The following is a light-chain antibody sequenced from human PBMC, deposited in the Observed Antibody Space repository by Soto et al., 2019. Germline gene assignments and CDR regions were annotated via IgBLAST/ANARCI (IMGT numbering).Light chain of an antibody. J-gene: IGKJ1*01. V-gene: IGKV2-30*01. Sequence: DVVMTQSPLSLSVTLGQPASISCKSSQSLLYRDGDTYLNWYHQRPGQSPRRLIYKVSTRDSGVPDRFSGSGSGTDFTLKISRVEAEDVGVYYCMQGTHWPWTFGQGTKVEI. CDR2: KVS. CDR3: MQGTHWPWT. CDR1: QSLLYRDGDTY.